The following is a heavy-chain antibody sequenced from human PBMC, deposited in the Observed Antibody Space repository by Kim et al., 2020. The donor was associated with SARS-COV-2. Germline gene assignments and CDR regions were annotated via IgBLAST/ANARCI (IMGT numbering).Heavy chain of an antibody. CDR1: GFTFSSYG. CDR3: VKARPRKDSSSPIIDI. Sequence: GGSLRLSCAASGFTFSSYGMHWVRQAPGKGLEWVAVISYDGSNKYYADSVKGRFTISRDNSKNTLYLQMNSLRAEDTAVYYCVKARPRKDSSSPIIDIWGQGTMVTVSS. V-gene: IGHV3-30*18. J-gene: IGHJ3*02. CDR2: ISYDGSNK. D-gene: IGHD3-22*01.